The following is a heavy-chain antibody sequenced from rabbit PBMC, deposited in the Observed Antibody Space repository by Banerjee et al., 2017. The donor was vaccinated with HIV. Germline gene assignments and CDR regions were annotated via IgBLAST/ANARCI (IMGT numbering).Heavy chain of an antibody. V-gene: IGHV1S45*01. CDR2: ISHSDGNT. CDR3: ARDGGANSYGL. CDR1: GFSVNNYW. Sequence: QEQLVESGGGLVQPEGSLTLTCTASGFSVNNYWMCWVRQAPGKGLEWLGCISHSDGNTYYASWAKGRFTISKTSSTMVTLQMTSLTAADTATYFCARDGGANSYGLWGQGTLVTVS. D-gene: IGHD6-1*01. J-gene: IGHJ4*01.